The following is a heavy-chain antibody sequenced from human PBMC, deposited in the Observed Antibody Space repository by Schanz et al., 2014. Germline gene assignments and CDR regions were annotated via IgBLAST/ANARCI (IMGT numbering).Heavy chain of an antibody. J-gene: IGHJ4*02. CDR3: ARANYRRKINFDY. Sequence: DVQLLESGGGLVQPGGSLRLSCAASGFTFNSYAMTWVRQAPGKGLEWVSSISHSGGSKYYADSVKGRFTISRDNSKNTLYLQMSSLRAEDTAVYYCARANYRRKINFDYWGRGTLVTVSS. CDR2: ISHSGGSK. CDR1: GFTFNSYA. D-gene: IGHD3-10*01. V-gene: IGHV3-23*01.